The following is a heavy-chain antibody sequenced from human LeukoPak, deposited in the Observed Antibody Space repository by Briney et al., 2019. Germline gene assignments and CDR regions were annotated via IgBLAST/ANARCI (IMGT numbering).Heavy chain of an antibody. J-gene: IGHJ3*02. CDR3: ARDGYSSGWYVGDAFDI. CDR2: IKQDGSEK. V-gene: IGHV3-7*01. CDR1: GFTFSSYW. D-gene: IGHD6-19*01. Sequence: PGGSLRLSCAASGFTFSSYWMSWVRQAPGKGLEWVANIKQDGSEKYYVDSVKGRFTISRDNAKNSLYLQMNGLRAEDTAVYYCARDGYSSGWYVGDAFDIWGQGTMVTVPS.